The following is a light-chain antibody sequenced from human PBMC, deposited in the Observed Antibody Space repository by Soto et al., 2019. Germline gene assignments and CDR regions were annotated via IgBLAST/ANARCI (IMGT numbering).Light chain of an antibody. CDR3: QSYDSSLSGWV. V-gene: IGLV1-40*01. J-gene: IGLJ3*02. CDR2: GNN. Sequence: QSVLTQPPSVSGAPGQRVTISCTGSSSNIGAGYDAHWYQQVPGTAPKLLIYGNNNRPSGVPDRFSGSKSGTSASLAITGLQAEDEADYYCQSYDSSLSGWVFGGGTKLTVL. CDR1: SSNIGAGYD.